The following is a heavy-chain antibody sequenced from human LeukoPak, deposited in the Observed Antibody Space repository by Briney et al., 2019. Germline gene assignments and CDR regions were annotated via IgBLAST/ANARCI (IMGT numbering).Heavy chain of an antibody. CDR3: AKSEGYNWALYFDY. CDR2: ISGSGGST. Sequence: GGSLRLSCAASGFTFSSYAMSWVRQAPGKGLEWVSAISGSGGSTYYADSVKGWFTISRDNSKNTLYLQMNSLRAEDTAVYYCAKSEGYNWALYFDYWGQGTLVTVSS. CDR1: GFTFSSYA. J-gene: IGHJ4*02. V-gene: IGHV3-23*01. D-gene: IGHD1-1*01.